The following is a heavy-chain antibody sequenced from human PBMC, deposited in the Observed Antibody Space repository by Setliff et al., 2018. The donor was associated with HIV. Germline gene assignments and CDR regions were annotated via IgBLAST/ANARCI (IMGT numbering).Heavy chain of an antibody. CDR1: GASISSDT. CDR3: ARGIKFLI. J-gene: IGHJ1*01. Sequence: PSETLSLTCIVSGASISSDTWSWIRQPPGKGLQWIGFIYNSEMINYNPSLKSRVSMSLDTSKNQFSLKLKSVTVADTATYYCARGIKFLIWGQGTLVTVSS. V-gene: IGHV4-59*12. D-gene: IGHD3-10*01. CDR2: IYNSEMI.